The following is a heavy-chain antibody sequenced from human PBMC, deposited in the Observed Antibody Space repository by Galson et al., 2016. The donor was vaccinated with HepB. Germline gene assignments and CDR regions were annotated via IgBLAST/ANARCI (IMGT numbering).Heavy chain of an antibody. V-gene: IGHV3-23*01. CDR3: AKEGGSSGWYSAWRSYYDSSGYQPDAFDI. Sequence: SLRLSCAASGFTFSSYAMSWVRQAPGKGLEWVSAISGSGGSTYYADSVKGRFTIPRDNSKNTLYLQMNSLRAEDTAVYYCAKEGGSSGWYSAWRSYYDSSGYQPDAFDIWGQGTMVTVSS. D-gene: IGHD3-22*01. CDR1: GFTFSSYA. J-gene: IGHJ3*02. CDR2: ISGSGGST.